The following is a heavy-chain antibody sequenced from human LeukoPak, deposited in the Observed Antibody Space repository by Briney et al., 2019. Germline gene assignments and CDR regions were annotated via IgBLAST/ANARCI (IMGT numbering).Heavy chain of an antibody. CDR3: ARDPVGGSTIFDY. D-gene: IGHD1-26*01. V-gene: IGHV6-1*01. CDR1: GDSVSSNSS. CDR2: TYYRSKWYN. Sequence: SQTLSLTCAISGDSVSSNSSWNWIRQSPSRGLEWLGRTYYRSKWYNDYVISVKSRININPDTSKNQFSLQLNSVTPEDTAVYFCARDPVGGSTIFDYWDQGTLVTVSS. J-gene: IGHJ4*02.